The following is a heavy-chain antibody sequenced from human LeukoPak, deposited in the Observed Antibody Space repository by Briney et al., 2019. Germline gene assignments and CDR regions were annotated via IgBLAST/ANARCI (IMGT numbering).Heavy chain of an antibody. V-gene: IGHV6-1*01. CDR1: GDSVSGNSAA. CDR2: TYSRSKRYT. J-gene: IGHJ6*03. Sequence: SQTLSLTCAISGDSVSGNSAAWNWIRQSPSRGLEWLGRTYSRSKRYTDYALSVRSRITINPDTSKNQFSLQLNSVTPEDTAVYYCARGLSSSWSSYYYYMDVWGKGTTVTVSS. CDR3: ARGLSSSWSSYYYYMDV. D-gene: IGHD6-13*01.